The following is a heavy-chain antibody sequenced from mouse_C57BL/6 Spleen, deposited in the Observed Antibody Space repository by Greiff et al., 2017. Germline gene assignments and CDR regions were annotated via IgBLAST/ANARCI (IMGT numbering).Heavy chain of an antibody. Sequence: VQLQQSGAELVRPGASVKLSCTASGFNIKDDYMHWVKQRPEQGLEWIGWIDPANGDTEYASKFQGKATITADTSSNPAYLQRSSLTSEDTAVYYCTTTVVATDYWGQGTTLTVSS. CDR3: TTTVVATDY. D-gene: IGHD1-1*01. CDR1: GFNIKDDY. CDR2: IDPANGDT. V-gene: IGHV14-4*01. J-gene: IGHJ2*01.